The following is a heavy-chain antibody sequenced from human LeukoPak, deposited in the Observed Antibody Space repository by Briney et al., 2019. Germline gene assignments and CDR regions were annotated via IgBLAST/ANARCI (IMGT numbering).Heavy chain of an antibody. CDR1: GFTFSSYG. V-gene: IGHV3-30*18. Sequence: AGGSLRLSCAASGFTFSSYGMHWVRQAPGKGLEWVAVISYDGSNKYYADSVKGRFTISRDSSKNTLYLQMNSLRAEDTAVYYCAKKGSPYSSSWKPHFDYWGQGTLVTVSS. J-gene: IGHJ4*02. D-gene: IGHD6-13*01. CDR3: AKKGSPYSSSWKPHFDY. CDR2: ISYDGSNK.